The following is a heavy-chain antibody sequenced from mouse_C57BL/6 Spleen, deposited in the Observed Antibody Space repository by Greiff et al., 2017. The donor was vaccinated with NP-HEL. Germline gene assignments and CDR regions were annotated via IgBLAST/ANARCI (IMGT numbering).Heavy chain of an antibody. J-gene: IGHJ4*01. V-gene: IGHV1-7*01. CDR1: GYTFTSYW. D-gene: IGHD1-1*01. CDR3: ASSLITTVMDY. CDR2: INPSSGYT. Sequence: VQLQQSGAELAKPGASVKLSCKASGYTFTSYWMHWVKQRPGQGLEWIGYINPSSGYTKYNQKFKDKAILTADKSSSTAYMQLSSLTYEDSAVYYCASSLITTVMDYWGQGTSVTVSS.